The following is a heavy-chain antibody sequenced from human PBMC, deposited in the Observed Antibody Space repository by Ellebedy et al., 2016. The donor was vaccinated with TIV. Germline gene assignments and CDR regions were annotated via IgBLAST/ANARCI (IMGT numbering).Heavy chain of an antibody. CDR1: GGSISSYY. Sequence: MPSETLSLTCTVSGGSISSYYWSWIRQPPGKGLEWIGEINHSGSTNYNPSLKSRVTISVDTSKNQFSLKLSSVTAADTAVYYRARGEGYSSGWPHWGQGTLVTVSS. J-gene: IGHJ1*01. CDR2: INHSGST. CDR3: ARGEGYSSGWPH. V-gene: IGHV4-34*01. D-gene: IGHD6-19*01.